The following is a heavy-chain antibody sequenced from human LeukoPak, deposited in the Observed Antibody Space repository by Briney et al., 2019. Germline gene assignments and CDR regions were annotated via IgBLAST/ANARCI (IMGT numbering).Heavy chain of an antibody. D-gene: IGHD3-10*01. V-gene: IGHV3-7*01. CDR2: IKQDGSEK. Sequence: PGGSLRLSCAASGFTFSSYWMSGVRQAPGKGLEWVANIKQDGSEKYYVDSVKGRFTISRDNAKNSLYLQMNSLRAEDTAVYYCARDWFGELFDYWGQGTLVTVSS. CDR1: GFTFSSYW. J-gene: IGHJ4*02. CDR3: ARDWFGELFDY.